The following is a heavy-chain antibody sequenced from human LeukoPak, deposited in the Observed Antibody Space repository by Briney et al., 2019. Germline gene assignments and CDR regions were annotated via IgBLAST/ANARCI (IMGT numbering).Heavy chain of an antibody. V-gene: IGHV4-38-2*02. CDR2: IYYSGST. D-gene: IGHD6-19*01. CDR1: GYSISSGYY. Sequence: SETLSLTCTVSGYSISSGYYWGWIRQPPGKGLEWIGYIYYSGSTNYNPSLKSRVTISVDTSKNQFSLTLSSVTAADTAVYYCARTITVAGKYYFDYWGQGTLVTVSS. CDR3: ARTITVAGKYYFDY. J-gene: IGHJ4*02.